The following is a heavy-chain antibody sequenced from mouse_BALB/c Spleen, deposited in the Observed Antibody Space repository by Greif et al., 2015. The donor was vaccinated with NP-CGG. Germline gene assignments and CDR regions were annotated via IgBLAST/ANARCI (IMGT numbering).Heavy chain of an antibody. Sequence: EVKVMESGGGLVQPGGSLRLSCATSGFTFTDYYMSWVRQPPGKALEWLGFIRNKANGYTTEYSASVKGRFTISRDNSQSILYLQMNTLRAEDSATYYCARGDGYYWFAYWGQGTLVTVSA. CDR2: IRNKANGYTT. V-gene: IGHV7-3*02. CDR3: ARGDGYYWFAY. J-gene: IGHJ3*01. D-gene: IGHD2-3*01. CDR1: GFTFTDYY.